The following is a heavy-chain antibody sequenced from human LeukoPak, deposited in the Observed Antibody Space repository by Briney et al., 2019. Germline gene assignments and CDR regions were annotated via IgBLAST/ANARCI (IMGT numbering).Heavy chain of an antibody. D-gene: IGHD4-11*01. Sequence: SVKVSCKASGYAFTSYGISWVRQAPGQGLEWMGWISACNVNTNDAQKLQGRVTMTTDTSTTTAYMELRSLRSDDTAVYYCARVPVSGPGARFDYWGQGTLVTVSS. J-gene: IGHJ4*02. CDR2: ISACNVNT. V-gene: IGHV1-18*01. CDR1: GYAFTSYG. CDR3: ARVPVSGPGARFDY.